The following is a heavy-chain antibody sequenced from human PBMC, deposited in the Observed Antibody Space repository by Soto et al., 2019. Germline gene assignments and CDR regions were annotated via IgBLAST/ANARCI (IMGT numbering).Heavy chain of an antibody. CDR3: ARDRLTVDAREAFDV. CDR1: GFSFSSYS. Sequence: EAQLVESGGGLVQPGGSLRLSCVASGFSFSSYSVSWVRQAPGKGLEWISYIDPTSSRIYYADSVKGRFAISRDNAENSLYLQVKSLRDEDTALYYCARDRLTVDAREAFDVWGQGTMLTVSS. V-gene: IGHV3-48*02. CDR2: IDPTSSRI. D-gene: IGHD7-27*01. J-gene: IGHJ3*01.